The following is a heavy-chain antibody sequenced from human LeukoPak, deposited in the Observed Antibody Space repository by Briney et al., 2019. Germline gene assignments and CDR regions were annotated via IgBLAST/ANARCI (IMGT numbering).Heavy chain of an antibody. CDR3: ARAHRSNCSGGSCYSFDY. D-gene: IGHD2-15*01. CDR2: IYTSGST. CDR1: GGSISSYY. V-gene: IGHV4-4*07. Sequence: SETLSLTCTVSGGSISSYYCSWIRQPAGKGLEWIGRIYTSGSTNYNPSLKSRVTMSVDTSKNQFSLKLSSVTAADTAVYYCARAHRSNCSGGSCYSFDYWGQGTLVTVSS. J-gene: IGHJ4*02.